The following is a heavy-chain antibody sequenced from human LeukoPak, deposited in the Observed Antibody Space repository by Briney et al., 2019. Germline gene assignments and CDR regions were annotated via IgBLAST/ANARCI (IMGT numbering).Heavy chain of an antibody. CDR2: ISSSGSTI. V-gene: IGHV3-48*03. D-gene: IGHD6-19*01. J-gene: IGHJ3*02. CDR3: ARDLDIAVAGTSDAFDI. CDR1: GFTFSSYE. Sequence: TGGSLRLSCAASGFTFSSYEMNWARQAPGKGLEWVSYISSSGSTIYYADSVKGRFTISRDNAKNSLYLQINSLRAEDTAVYYCARDLDIAVAGTSDAFDIWGQGTMVTVSS.